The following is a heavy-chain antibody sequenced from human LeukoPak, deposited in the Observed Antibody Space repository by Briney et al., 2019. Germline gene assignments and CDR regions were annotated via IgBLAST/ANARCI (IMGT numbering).Heavy chain of an antibody. J-gene: IGHJ6*03. D-gene: IGHD1-26*01. Sequence: GASVKVSCKASGGTFSSYAISWVRQAPGQGLEWMGGIIPIFGTANYAQKFQGRVTITADKSTSTAYMELSSLRSEDTAVYCCARELGGSYRRYYYYYYMDVWGKGTTVTVSS. CDR1: GGTFSSYA. CDR2: IIPIFGTA. V-gene: IGHV1-69*06. CDR3: ARELGGSYRRYYYYYYMDV.